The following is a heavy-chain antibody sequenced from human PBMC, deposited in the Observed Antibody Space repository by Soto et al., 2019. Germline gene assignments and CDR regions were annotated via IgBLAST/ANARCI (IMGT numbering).Heavy chain of an antibody. CDR2: IYYSGST. V-gene: IGHV4-31*03. CDR1: GGSISSGGYY. D-gene: IGHD3-22*01. CDR3: ARVKSMTQVDY. Sequence: QVQLQESGPGLVKPSQTLSLTCTVSGGSISSGGYYWSWIRQHPGKGLEWIGYIYYSGSTYYIPSLESRVTISVDTSKNQFALKLSSVTAADTAVYYCARVKSMTQVDYWGQGTLVTVSS. J-gene: IGHJ4*02.